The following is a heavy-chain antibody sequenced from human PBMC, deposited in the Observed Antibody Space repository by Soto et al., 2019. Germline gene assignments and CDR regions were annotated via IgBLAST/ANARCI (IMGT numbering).Heavy chain of an antibody. V-gene: IGHV4-31*03. Sequence: SETLSLTCTVSGGSISSGGYYWSWIRQHPGKGLEWIGYIYYSGSTYYNPSLKSRVTISRDTSRNQFSLNLSSVTAADTAIYYCARGYSSGYLGNWFGPWGQGTLVTVSS. D-gene: IGHD3-22*01. CDR3: ARGYSSGYLGNWFGP. J-gene: IGHJ5*02. CDR1: GGSISSGGYY. CDR2: IYYSGST.